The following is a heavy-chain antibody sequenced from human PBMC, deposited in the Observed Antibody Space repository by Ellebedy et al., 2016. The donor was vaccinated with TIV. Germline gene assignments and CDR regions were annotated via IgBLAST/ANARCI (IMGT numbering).Heavy chain of an antibody. D-gene: IGHD2-8*01. CDR3: AKGRRMVYSTGGLDY. J-gene: IGHJ4*02. CDR1: GGSISNYY. Sequence: MPSETLSLTCTVSGGSISNYYWSWIRQPPGKGLEWIGYIYYSGSTNYNPSLKSRVTISGDTSRNQFSLKVTSVTAADTAVHYCAKGRRMVYSTGGLDYWGQGTLVTVSS. V-gene: IGHV4-59*08. CDR2: IYYSGST.